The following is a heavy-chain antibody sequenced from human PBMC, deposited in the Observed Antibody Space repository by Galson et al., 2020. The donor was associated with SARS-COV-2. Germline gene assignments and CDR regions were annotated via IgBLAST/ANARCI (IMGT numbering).Heavy chain of an antibody. D-gene: IGHD7-27*01. J-gene: IGHJ4*02. V-gene: IGHV3-74*01. CDR2: IYREGSST. Sequence: GGSLRLSCAASGFTFSSYWMHWVRQAPGKGLVWVSRIYREGSSTSYADSVKGRFTISGDNAKNTLYLQMNSLRAEDTAVYYCARGDMGNEYFNYWGQGTLVTVSS. CDR1: GFTFSSYW. CDR3: ARGDMGNEYFNY.